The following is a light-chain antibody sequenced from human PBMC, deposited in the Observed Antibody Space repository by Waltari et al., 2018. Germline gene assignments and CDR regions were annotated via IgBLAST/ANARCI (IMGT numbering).Light chain of an antibody. Sequence: EIVLTQSPATLSLSPGERATLSCRASQSVSSYLAWYQPKPGQAPRLLIYDASNRVTGSPARFSGSGSGTDFTLTISSLEPEDFAVYYCQQRSNWPITFGQGTRLEIK. J-gene: IGKJ5*01. V-gene: IGKV3-11*01. CDR2: DAS. CDR1: QSVSSY. CDR3: QQRSNWPIT.